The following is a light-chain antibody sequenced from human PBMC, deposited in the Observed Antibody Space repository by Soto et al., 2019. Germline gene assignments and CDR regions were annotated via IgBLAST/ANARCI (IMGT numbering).Light chain of an antibody. CDR3: HQFGSSPQT. Sequence: EIVLTQSPGTLSLSPGERATLSCRASQSVNSNHIAWYQQKPGQAPRLLIYGPSSRATGIPERFSGSGPGTDFTLSISRLEPEDFAVYFCHQFGSSPQTFGHGTKVEIK. V-gene: IGKV3-20*01. J-gene: IGKJ1*01. CDR1: QSVNSNH. CDR2: GPS.